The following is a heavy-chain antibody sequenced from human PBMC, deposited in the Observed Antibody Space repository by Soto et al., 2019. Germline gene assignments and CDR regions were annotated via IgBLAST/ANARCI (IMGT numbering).Heavy chain of an antibody. CDR3: ARTRKDYVWGSYRLLDY. CDR2: IYSTGNS. J-gene: IGHJ4*02. V-gene: IGHV4-30-4*01. CDR1: GCSISTGDYY. D-gene: IGHD3-16*02. Sequence: SETLSLTCPVSGCSISTGDYYWSWIRQPPGKGLEWIGYIYSTGNSYYNPSLKSRVAISIDTSKSQMSLKVSAVTAADTAVYYCARTRKDYVWGSYRLLDYWGQGTLVTVSS.